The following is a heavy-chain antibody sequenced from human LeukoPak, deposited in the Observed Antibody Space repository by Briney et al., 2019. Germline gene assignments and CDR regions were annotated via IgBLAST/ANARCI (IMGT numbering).Heavy chain of an antibody. CDR2: FDPEDGET. D-gene: IGHD6-6*01. V-gene: IGHV1-24*01. CDR1: GYTLTELS. Sequence: ASVKVSCKVSGYTLTELSMHWVRQAPGKGLEWMGGFDPEDGETIYAQKFQGRVTMTEDTSTDTAYMELSSLRSDDTAVYYCARDVGLYSSSSPPFDYWGQGTLVTVSS. J-gene: IGHJ4*02. CDR3: ARDVGLYSSSSPPFDY.